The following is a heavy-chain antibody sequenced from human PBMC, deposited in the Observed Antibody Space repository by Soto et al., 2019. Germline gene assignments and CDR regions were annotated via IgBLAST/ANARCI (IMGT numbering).Heavy chain of an antibody. J-gene: IGHJ5*02. Sequence: EVQLVESGGGLVKPGGSLRLSCATSGFTFSSSLMWWVRQAPGKGLEWVSSISRSGSYTSYAASVKGRFTISRDNAKKSLDLQMDSLRAEDTAVYYCARGSHNSGWASPWGQGTLVTVAA. CDR1: GFTFSSSL. CDR2: ISRSGSYT. CDR3: ARGSHNSGWASP. D-gene: IGHD5-12*01. V-gene: IGHV3-21*01.